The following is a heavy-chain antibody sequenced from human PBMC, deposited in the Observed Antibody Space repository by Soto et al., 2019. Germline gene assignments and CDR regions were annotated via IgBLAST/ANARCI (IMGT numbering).Heavy chain of an antibody. J-gene: IGHJ4*02. V-gene: IGHV3-23*01. CDR1: GFTFSSYA. D-gene: IGHD3-16*02. CDR3: AKDPPYDYVWGSYRPRYYYFDY. Sequence: EVQLLESGGGLVQPGRSLRLSCAASGFTFSSYAMSWVRQAPGKGLEWVSAISGSGGSTYYADSVKGRFTISRDNSKNTLYLQMNSLRAEDTAVYYCAKDPPYDYVWGSYRPRYYYFDYWGQGTLVTVSS. CDR2: ISGSGGST.